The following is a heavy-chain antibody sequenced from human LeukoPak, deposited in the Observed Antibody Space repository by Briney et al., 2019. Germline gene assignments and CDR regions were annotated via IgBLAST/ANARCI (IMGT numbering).Heavy chain of an antibody. CDR3: ARPVYCSSTTCTGPFHI. CDR1: GGYLSNYY. CDR2: INDRGNT. J-gene: IGHJ3*02. D-gene: IGHD2-2*01. V-gene: IGHV4-34*01. Sequence: SETLSLTCAVYGGYLSNYYWRWIRPPPGKGLEWIGEINDRGNTIYHPSLKSRVTISIDTSKNQFSLTLTSGIAADTAMYYCARPVYCSSTTCTGPFHIWGQGTMVTVSS.